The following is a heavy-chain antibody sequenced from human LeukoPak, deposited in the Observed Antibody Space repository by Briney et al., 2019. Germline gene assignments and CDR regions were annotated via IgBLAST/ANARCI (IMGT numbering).Heavy chain of an antibody. Sequence: SVKVSCKASGGTFSSYAISWVRQAPGQGLEWMGGIIPIFGTANYAQKFQGRVTITADGSTSTAYMELSSLRSEDTAVYYCARLGFGYCSSTSCYYYYGMDVWGQGTTVTVSS. V-gene: IGHV1-69*13. CDR2: IIPIFGTA. J-gene: IGHJ6*02. D-gene: IGHD2-2*03. CDR3: ARLGFGYCSSTSCYYYYGMDV. CDR1: GGTFSSYA.